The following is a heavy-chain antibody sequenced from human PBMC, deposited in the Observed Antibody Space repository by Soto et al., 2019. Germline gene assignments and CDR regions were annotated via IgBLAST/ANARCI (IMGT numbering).Heavy chain of an antibody. V-gene: IGHV1-3*01. Sequence: AASVKVSCKASGYTFTSYAMHWVRQAPGHRHEWMGEINAGNGNPTYSQKFQGRVTITRNTSASTAYMELSSLRSEDTAVYYCARDPVELIVVTAWYMDVWGKGTTVTVSS. CDR2: INAGNGNP. J-gene: IGHJ6*03. D-gene: IGHD5-12*01. CDR1: GYTFTSYA. CDR3: ARDPVELIVVTAWYMDV.